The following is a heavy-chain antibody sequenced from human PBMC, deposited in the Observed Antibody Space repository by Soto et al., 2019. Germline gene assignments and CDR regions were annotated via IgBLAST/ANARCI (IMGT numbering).Heavy chain of an antibody. V-gene: IGHV3-23*01. CDR1: RFTFSSYA. CDR2: ISGSGGST. D-gene: IGHD3-10*01. Sequence: EVQLLESGGGLVQPGGSLRLSCAASRFTFSSYAMSWVRQAPGKGLEWVSAISGSGGSTYYADSVKGRFTISRDNSKNTLYLQMNSLRAEDTAVYYCAKDRGSRGAFDIWGQGTMVTVSS. CDR3: AKDRGSRGAFDI. J-gene: IGHJ3*02.